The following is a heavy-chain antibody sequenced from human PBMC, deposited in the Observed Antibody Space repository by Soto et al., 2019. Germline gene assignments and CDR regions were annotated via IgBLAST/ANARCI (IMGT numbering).Heavy chain of an antibody. V-gene: IGHV1-18*01. CDR2: IIAYNGNT. CDR1: GYTFTSYG. J-gene: IGHJ4*02. Sequence: QVQLVQSGAEVKKPGASVKVSCKASGYTFTSYGISWGRQAPGQGLEWMGWIIAYNGNTNYAQTLQRRVPMTTDTSTSTAYMELRSLRSDDTAVYYCARDGGDTMIVVYDYWGQGTLVTVAS. CDR3: ARDGGDTMIVVYDY. D-gene: IGHD3-22*01.